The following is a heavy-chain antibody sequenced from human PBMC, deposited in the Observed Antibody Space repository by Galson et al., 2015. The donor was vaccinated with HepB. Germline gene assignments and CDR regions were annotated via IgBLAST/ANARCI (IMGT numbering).Heavy chain of an antibody. CDR2: IRSKAYGGET. D-gene: IGHD2-15*01. CDR1: GFTLGDYA. J-gene: IGHJ6*02. Sequence: SLRLSCAASGFTLGDYAMTWVRQAPGKGLEWVGFIRSKAYGGETEYAKSVKGRFTIPRDDSKGVAYLQMNSLKTEDTAVYYCAVVVVAATPHGRRDYYYGMDLWGQGTTVTVSS. V-gene: IGHV3-49*04. CDR3: AVVVVAATPHGRRDYYYGMDL.